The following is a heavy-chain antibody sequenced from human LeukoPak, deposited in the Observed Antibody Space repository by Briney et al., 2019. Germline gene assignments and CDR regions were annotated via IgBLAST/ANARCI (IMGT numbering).Heavy chain of an antibody. CDR1: GFTFGSYA. CDR2: ISYDGSNK. D-gene: IGHD4-17*01. V-gene: IGHV3-30*04. Sequence: GGSLRLSCAASGFTFGSYAMHWVGQVQAKGLDGVAVISYDGSNKYYADSVKGRFTISRDNSKNTLYLQMNSLRAEDTAVYYCARCLDYGDYGDYWGQGTLVTVSS. CDR3: ARCLDYGDYGDY. J-gene: IGHJ4*02.